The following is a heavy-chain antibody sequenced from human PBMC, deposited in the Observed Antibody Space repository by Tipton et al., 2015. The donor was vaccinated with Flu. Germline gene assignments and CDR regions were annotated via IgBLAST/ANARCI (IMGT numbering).Heavy chain of an antibody. CDR3: ARDPDCYYYDSDDYSFAY. D-gene: IGHD3-22*01. J-gene: IGHJ4*02. V-gene: IGHV3-66*02. Sequence: SLRLSCAPSGFTVSSSYMNWVRQAPGKGLEWVSLIYRDGTTFYADSVKGRFTVSRDDSQNTLYLQMNSLRADDTAVYYCARDPDCYYYDSDDYSFAYWGQGTLVTVSS. CDR1: GFTVSSSY. CDR2: IYRDGTT.